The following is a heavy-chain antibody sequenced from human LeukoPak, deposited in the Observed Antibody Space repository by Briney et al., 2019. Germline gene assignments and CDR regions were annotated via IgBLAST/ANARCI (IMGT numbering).Heavy chain of an antibody. CDR2: IIPIFGTA. J-gene: IGHJ5*02. CDR3: ARDSAYYDILTGYYP. V-gene: IGHV1-69*01. CDR1: GGTFSSYA. Sequence: GSSVKVSCKASGGTFSSYAISWVRQAPGQGLEWMGGIIPIFGTANYAQKFQGRVTITADESTSTAYMELSSLRSEDTAVYYCARDSAYYDILTGYYPWGQGTLVTVSS. D-gene: IGHD3-9*01.